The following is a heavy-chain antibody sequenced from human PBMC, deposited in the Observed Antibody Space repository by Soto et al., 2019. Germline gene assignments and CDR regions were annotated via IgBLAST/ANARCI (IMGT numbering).Heavy chain of an antibody. CDR2: VYSTGVA. CDR3: ARQDDLRYDT. V-gene: IGHV4-59*08. CDR1: GGSIMSSF. J-gene: IGHJ5*02. Sequence: QVLLRESGPGLVRPAETLSLTCSVSGGSIMSSFWSWIRQTPGRGLEWLGYVYSTGVAKYNPSLKSRLTMSRDTSENHFSLTLKSLTAADTAVYFCARQDDLRYDTWGQGILVTVS. D-gene: IGHD3-9*01.